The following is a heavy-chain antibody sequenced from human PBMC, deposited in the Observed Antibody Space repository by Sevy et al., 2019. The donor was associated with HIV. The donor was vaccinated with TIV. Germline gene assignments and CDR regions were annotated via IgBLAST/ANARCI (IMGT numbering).Heavy chain of an antibody. V-gene: IGHV3-48*03. D-gene: IGHD2-21*02. Sequence: GGSLRLSCAASGFHFNSYEMNWVRQAPGKGLEWVSYISSGGDTMYYADSVKGRFTISRDNAKNSLYLQMNSLRAEDTALYYCAREGLGGDHTSLDYWGQGTLVTVSS. CDR1: GFHFNSYE. CDR3: AREGLGGDHTSLDY. J-gene: IGHJ4*01. CDR2: ISSGGDTM.